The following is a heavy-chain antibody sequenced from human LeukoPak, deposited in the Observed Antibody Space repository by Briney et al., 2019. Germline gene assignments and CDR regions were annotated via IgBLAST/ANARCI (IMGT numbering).Heavy chain of an antibody. J-gene: IGHJ4*02. CDR3: ARDKYDSGSYLFDY. V-gene: IGHV3-33*01. Sequence: GRPLRLSCAASGFTFSSYGMLGVRQAPGKGLEGVAVIWYDGSNKYYADSVMGRFTISRDNSKNTLYLQMNSLRGEDTAVYYCARDKYDSGSYLFDYWGQGTLVTVSS. D-gene: IGHD1-26*01. CDR2: IWYDGSNK. CDR1: GFTFSSYG.